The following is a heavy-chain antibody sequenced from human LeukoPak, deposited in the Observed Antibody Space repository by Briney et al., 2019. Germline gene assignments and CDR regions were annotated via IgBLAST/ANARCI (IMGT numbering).Heavy chain of an antibody. CDR3: ARARVRSKEAGRLVDY. Sequence: GGSLRLSCAASGFTFSSYSMNWVRQAPGKGLEWVSSISSSSSYIYYADSVKGRFTISRDNAKNSLYLQMNSLRAEDTAVYYRARARVRSKEAGRLVDYWGQGALVTVSS. CDR2: ISSSSSYI. D-gene: IGHD6-6*01. V-gene: IGHV3-21*01. CDR1: GFTFSSYS. J-gene: IGHJ4*02.